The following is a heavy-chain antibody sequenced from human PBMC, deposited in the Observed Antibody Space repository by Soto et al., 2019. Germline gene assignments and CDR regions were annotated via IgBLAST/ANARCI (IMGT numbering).Heavy chain of an antibody. CDR1: GDSVSSNSAG. D-gene: IGHD3-10*01. CDR2: TYYKSKWNN. J-gene: IGHJ6*02. CDR3: QGITWFRGMDV. Sequence: LSQTLSLTCVISGDSVSSNSAGWNWIRQSPSRGLEWLGRTYYKSKWNNDYALSVKSRITINPDTSKNQFSLHLYSVTPEDTAVYYCQGITWFRGMDVWGQGTPVTVS. V-gene: IGHV6-1*01.